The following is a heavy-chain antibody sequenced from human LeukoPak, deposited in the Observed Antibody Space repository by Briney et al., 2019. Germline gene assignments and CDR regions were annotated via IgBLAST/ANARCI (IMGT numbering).Heavy chain of an antibody. CDR3: ARGQTTVTTDEFDY. CDR2: ISSNGGST. Sequence: GGSLRLSCAASGFTFSSYSMNWVRQAPGKGLEYVSAISSNGGSTYYANSVKGRFTISRDNSKNTLYLQMGSLRAEDMAVYYCARGQTTVTTDEFDYWGQGTLVTVSS. V-gene: IGHV3-64*01. J-gene: IGHJ4*02. CDR1: GFTFSSYS. D-gene: IGHD4-17*01.